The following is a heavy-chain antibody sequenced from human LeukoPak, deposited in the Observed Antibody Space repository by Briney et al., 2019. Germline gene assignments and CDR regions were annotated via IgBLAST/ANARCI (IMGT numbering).Heavy chain of an antibody. D-gene: IGHD6-13*01. Sequence: SETLSLTCTVSGGSISSYYWSWIRQPAGKGLEWIGRIYTSGSTNYNPSLKSRVTMSVDTSKNQFSLKLSSVTAADTAVYYCARFSSSWFSWYFDLWGRGTLVTVSS. CDR1: GGSISSYY. CDR2: IYTSGST. J-gene: IGHJ2*01. CDR3: ARFSSSWFSWYFDL. V-gene: IGHV4-4*07.